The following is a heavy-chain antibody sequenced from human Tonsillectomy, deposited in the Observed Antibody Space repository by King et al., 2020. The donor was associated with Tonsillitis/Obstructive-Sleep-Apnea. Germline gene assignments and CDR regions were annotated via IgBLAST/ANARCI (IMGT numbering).Heavy chain of an antibody. D-gene: IGHD1-26*01. Sequence: VQLQQWGAGLLKPSETLSLTCAVYGGSFSGYYWSWIRQPPGNGLEWIGEINHSGSTNYNPSLKSRVTISVDTSKNQFSLKLSSVTAADTAVYYCARGLGAKDYFDYWGQGTLVTVSS. CDR3: ARGLGAKDYFDY. V-gene: IGHV4-34*01. CDR2: INHSGST. CDR1: GGSFSGYY. J-gene: IGHJ4*02.